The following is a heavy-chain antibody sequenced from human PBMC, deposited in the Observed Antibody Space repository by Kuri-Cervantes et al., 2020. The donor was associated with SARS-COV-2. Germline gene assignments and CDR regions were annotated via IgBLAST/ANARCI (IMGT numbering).Heavy chain of an antibody. CDR3: ARDLRSGYDTSDYHRGDAFDV. V-gene: IGHV1-69*10. D-gene: IGHD3-22*01. CDR1: GYTFTSYA. J-gene: IGHJ3*01. Sequence: SVKVSCKASGYTFTSYAMNWVRQAPGQGLEWMGGIIPLLGVTKYAQTFQGRVTITADKSTSTVSMELSGLTSEDTAVYFCARDLRSGYDTSDYHRGDAFDVWGQGTMVTVSS. CDR2: IIPLLGVT.